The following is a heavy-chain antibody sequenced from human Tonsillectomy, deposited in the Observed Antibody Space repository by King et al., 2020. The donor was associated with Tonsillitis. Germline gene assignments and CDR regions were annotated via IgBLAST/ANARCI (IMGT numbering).Heavy chain of an antibody. Sequence: VQLVESGGGVVQPGRSLRLSCAASGFTFSSYGMHWVRQAPGKGLEGVAVISYDGSNKYYAYSVKGRFTISRDNSKNTLYLQMNSLRAEDTAVYYCATTLIAVATYYFDYWGQGTLVTVSS. CDR3: ATTLIAVATYYFDY. D-gene: IGHD6-19*01. CDR1: GFTFSSYG. J-gene: IGHJ4*02. CDR2: ISYDGSNK. V-gene: IGHV3-30*03.